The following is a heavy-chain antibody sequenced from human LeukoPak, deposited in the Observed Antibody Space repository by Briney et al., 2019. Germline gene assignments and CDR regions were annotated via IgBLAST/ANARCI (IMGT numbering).Heavy chain of an antibody. CDR2: ISNNGGST. CDR1: GFTFSNYA. V-gene: IGHV3-64D*09. D-gene: IGHD1-1*01. Sequence: PGGSLRLSCSASGFTFSNYAMLWVRQAPGKGLECVSAISNNGGSTYYADSVKGRFTVSRDNSKNTLHLQMSSLRAEDTAVYYCAMNWNCDYWGQGTLVTVSS. CDR3: AMNWNCDY. J-gene: IGHJ4*02.